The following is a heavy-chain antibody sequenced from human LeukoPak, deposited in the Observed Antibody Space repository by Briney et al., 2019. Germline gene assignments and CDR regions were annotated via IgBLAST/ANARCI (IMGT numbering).Heavy chain of an antibody. V-gene: IGHV1-46*01. CDR2: LNPSGGSS. CDR1: GYTFTSYY. CDR3: ARVYKHGMDV. J-gene: IGHJ6*02. D-gene: IGHD1-14*01. Sequence: ASVKVSCKASGYTFTSYYMHWVRQAPGQRLEWMAILNPSGGSSNYAQKFQCRATLISATSPGTVYMELSSLRSEDTAVYFCARVYKHGMDVWGQGTTVIVSS.